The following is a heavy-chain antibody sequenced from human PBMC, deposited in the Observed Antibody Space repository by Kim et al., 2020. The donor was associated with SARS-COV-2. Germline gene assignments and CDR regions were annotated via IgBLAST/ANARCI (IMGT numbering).Heavy chain of an antibody. CDR2: ISYDGSNK. CDR3: ARDGALWFGELLHEEPSSEAFDI. Sequence: GGSLRLSCAASGFTFSSYGMHWVRQAPGKGLEWVAVISYDGSNKYYADSVKGRFTISRDNSKNTLYLQMNSLRAEDTAVYYCARDGALWFGELLHEEPSSEAFDIWGQGTMVTVSS. V-gene: IGHV3-33*05. CDR1: GFTFSSYG. D-gene: IGHD3-10*01. J-gene: IGHJ3*02.